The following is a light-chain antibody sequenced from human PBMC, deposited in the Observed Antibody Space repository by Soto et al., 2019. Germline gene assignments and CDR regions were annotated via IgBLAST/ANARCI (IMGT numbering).Light chain of an antibody. CDR3: SSYTTTTAWV. J-gene: IGLJ3*02. CDR1: SSDVGAYNY. V-gene: IGLV2-14*01. Sequence: QSVLTQPASVSGSPGQSITITCTGSSSDVGAYNYVSWFQQHPGKAPKLIIYEVTNRPSGISDRFSGSKSGNTASLTISGLQADDEAHYHCSSYTTTTAWVFGGGTKLTVL. CDR2: EVT.